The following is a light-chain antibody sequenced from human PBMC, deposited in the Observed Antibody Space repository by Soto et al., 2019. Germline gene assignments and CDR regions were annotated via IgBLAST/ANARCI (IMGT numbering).Light chain of an antibody. V-gene: IGLV2-23*01. CDR2: EDI. J-gene: IGLJ2*01. Sequence: QSALTQPASVSGSPGQSITISCTGTSSDIGRYNLVSWYQQHPGKAPKLIIYEDIERPSGVSDRFSGSKSGNTASLTISGLQTEEEADYYCCSYAGGASVVFGGGTQLTVL. CDR1: SSDIGRYNL. CDR3: CSYAGGASVV.